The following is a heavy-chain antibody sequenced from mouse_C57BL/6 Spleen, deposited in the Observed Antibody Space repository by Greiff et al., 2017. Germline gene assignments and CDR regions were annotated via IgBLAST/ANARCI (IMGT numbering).Heavy chain of an antibody. CDR3: ARNASTLYYGD. J-gene: IGHJ2*01. D-gene: IGHD1-1*01. V-gene: IGHV3-6*01. CDR1: GYSITSGYY. Sequence: EVKLQESGPGLVKPSQSLSLTCSVTGYSITSGYYWNWIRQFPGNKLEWIGYISYAGSNNYNPSLKNRISITRDTSKNQFFLKLNSVTTEDTAAYDCARNASTLYYGDRGHSTTLTASS. CDR2: ISYAGSN.